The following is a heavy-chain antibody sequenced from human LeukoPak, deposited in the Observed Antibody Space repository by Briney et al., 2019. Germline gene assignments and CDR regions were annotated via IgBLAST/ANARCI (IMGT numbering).Heavy chain of an antibody. CDR1: GFTFSSHG. J-gene: IGHJ4*02. V-gene: IGHV3-33*01. CDR2: IWYDGSNK. Sequence: PGRSLRLSCAASGFTFSSHGMHWVRQAPGKGLEWVAVIWYDGSNKYYADSVKGRFTISRVNSKNTLYLQMSSLRAEDTAVYYCATDRGWRTSGYYLYYFEYWGQGTLVTYSS. D-gene: IGHD3-3*01. CDR3: ATDRGWRTSGYYLYYFEY.